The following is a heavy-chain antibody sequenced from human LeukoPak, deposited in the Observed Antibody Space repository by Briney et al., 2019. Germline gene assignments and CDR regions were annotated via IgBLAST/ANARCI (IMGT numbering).Heavy chain of an antibody. J-gene: IGHJ3*02. V-gene: IGHV1-2*02. D-gene: IGHD6-13*01. CDR3: ARYSSSWTDAFDI. CDR1: GYTFTGYY. CDR2: INPNSGGT. Sequence: ASVKVSCKASGYTFTGYYMHWVRQAPGQGLEWMGWINPNSGGTNYAQKFQGRVTMTRDTSISTAYMELSRLRSDDTAVYYCARYSSSWTDAFDIWGQGTMVTVSS.